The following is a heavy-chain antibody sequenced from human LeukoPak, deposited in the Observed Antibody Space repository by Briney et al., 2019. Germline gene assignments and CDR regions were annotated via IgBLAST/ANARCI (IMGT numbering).Heavy chain of an antibody. CDR1: GYTFTRSY. CDR3: AVADCSGRSCSSAQFDY. Sequence: APVKVSCKAFGYTFTRSYIHWVRQAPGHGLEWMGWIKPKSGDTKYAQKIEGRVTMTRDTSISTAYMELSSLRSDDTAVYYCAVADCSGRSCSSAQFDYWGQGTLVTVSS. J-gene: IGHJ4*02. CDR2: IKPKSGDT. D-gene: IGHD2-15*01. V-gene: IGHV1-2*02.